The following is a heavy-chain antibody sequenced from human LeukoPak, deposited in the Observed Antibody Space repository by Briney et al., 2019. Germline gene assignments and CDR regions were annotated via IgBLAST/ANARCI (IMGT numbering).Heavy chain of an antibody. J-gene: IGHJ4*02. Sequence: SETLSLTCNVSGGSIGSYYWSWIRQPPGKGLEWIGYIYYSGRTNYNPSLKSRVTISVDTSKNQFSLKLSSVTAADTAVYYCARDKSDSSGYYYFDYWGQGTLVTVSS. V-gene: IGHV4-59*01. CDR1: GGSIGSYY. CDR3: ARDKSDSSGYYYFDY. D-gene: IGHD3-22*01. CDR2: IYYSGRT.